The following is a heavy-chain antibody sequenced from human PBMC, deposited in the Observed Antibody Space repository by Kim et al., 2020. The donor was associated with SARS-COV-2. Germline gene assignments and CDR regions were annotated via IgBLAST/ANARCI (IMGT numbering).Heavy chain of an antibody. J-gene: IGHJ4*02. Sequence: GGSLRLSCAASGFTFSSYAMSWVRQAPGKGLAWVSAISGSGGSTYYADSVKGRFTISRDNSKNTLYLQMNSLIAEDTAVDYCATPRGYSGYGYDWTFDYWGQGSLVTVSS. D-gene: IGHD5-12*01. V-gene: IGHV3-23*01. CDR1: GFTFSSYA. CDR3: ATPRGYSGYGYDWTFDY. CDR2: ISGSGGST.